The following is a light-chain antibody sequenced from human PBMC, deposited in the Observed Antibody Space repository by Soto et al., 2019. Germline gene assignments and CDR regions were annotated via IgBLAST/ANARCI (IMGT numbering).Light chain of an antibody. V-gene: IGLV2-8*01. CDR1: SSDIGNYNS. CDR3: KSYVGSSILYV. J-gene: IGLJ1*01. Sequence: QSALTQPPSASGSPGQSVTISCTGNSSDIGNYNSVSWYQQHPGKAPKLMIYEVTKLPSGVPDRFSGSKSGNTASLTVSGLQAEDEVDYYCKSYVGSSILYVFVTGTKLTVL. CDR2: EVT.